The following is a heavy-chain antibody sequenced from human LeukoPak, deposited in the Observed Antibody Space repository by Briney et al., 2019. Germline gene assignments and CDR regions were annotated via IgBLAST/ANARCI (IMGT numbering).Heavy chain of an antibody. D-gene: IGHD2-2*01. V-gene: IGHV3-9*01. J-gene: IGHJ6*02. Sequence: PGRSLRLSCAAPGFTFNDYAMHWVRQAPGMGLEWVSGISWNSGSIAYADSVKGRFTISRDNARNSLYLQMNSLRAEDTALYYCAKDMAASRGYYGLDVWGQGTTVTVSS. CDR2: ISWNSGSI. CDR1: GFTFNDYA. CDR3: AKDMAASRGYYGLDV.